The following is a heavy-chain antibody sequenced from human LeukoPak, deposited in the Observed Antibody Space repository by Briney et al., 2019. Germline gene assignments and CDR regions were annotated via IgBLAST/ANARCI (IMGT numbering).Heavy chain of an antibody. D-gene: IGHD3-3*01. V-gene: IGHV1-69*04. CDR3: ARSRTYYDFWSGYFGVWFDP. Sequence: SVKVSCKASGGTFSSYAISWVRQAPGQGLEWMGRIIPILGIANYAQKFQGRVTMTTDTSTSTAYMELRSLRSDDTAVYYCARSRTYYDFWSGYFGVWFDPWGQGTLVTVSS. J-gene: IGHJ5*02. CDR1: GGTFSSYA. CDR2: IIPILGIA.